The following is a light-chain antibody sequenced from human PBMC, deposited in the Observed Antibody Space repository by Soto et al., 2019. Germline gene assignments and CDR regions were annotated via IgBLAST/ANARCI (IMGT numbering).Light chain of an antibody. V-gene: IGKV1-39*01. CDR1: QSISSY. Sequence: DIQMTQSPSSLSASVGDRVTITCRACQSISSYLNWYQQKPGKAPKLLIYAASSLQSGVPSRFSGSGSRTDFTLAISSLQPEDFATYYFQQSYSTPWTFGQGTKVEIK. J-gene: IGKJ1*01. CDR2: AAS. CDR3: QQSYSTPWT.